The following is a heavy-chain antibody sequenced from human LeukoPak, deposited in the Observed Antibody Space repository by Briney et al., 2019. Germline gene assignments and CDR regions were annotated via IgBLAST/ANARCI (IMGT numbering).Heavy chain of an antibody. Sequence: SETLSLTCAVYGGSFSGYYWSWIRQPPGKGLEWIGEINHSGSTNYNPSLRSRVTISLDRSGNQFSLKLSSVTAADTAVYYCARTTYYDFWSGFYYYMDVWGKGTTVTVSS. CDR2: INHSGST. CDR1: GGSFSGYY. V-gene: IGHV4-34*01. J-gene: IGHJ6*03. D-gene: IGHD3-3*01. CDR3: ARTTYYDFWSGFYYYMDV.